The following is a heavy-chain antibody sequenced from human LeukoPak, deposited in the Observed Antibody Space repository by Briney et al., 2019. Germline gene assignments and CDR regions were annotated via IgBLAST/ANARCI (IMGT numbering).Heavy chain of an antibody. CDR1: GFTVSSNS. D-gene: IGHD2-21*02. V-gene: IGHV3-53*01. CDR3: AKDHANTPVVTN. J-gene: IGHJ4*02. Sequence: PGGSLRHSCTVSGFTVSSNSMSWVRQAPAKGLEWVSFYSDNTHYSDSVKGRFTISRDNSKNTLYLQMNNLRVDDTAIYYCAKDHANTPVVTNWGQGSLVSVSS. CDR2: YSDNT.